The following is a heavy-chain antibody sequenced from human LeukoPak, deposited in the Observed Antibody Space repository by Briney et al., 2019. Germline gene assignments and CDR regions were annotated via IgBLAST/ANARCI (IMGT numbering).Heavy chain of an antibody. Sequence: PGGSLRLSCAASGFTVTSSYMSWVRQAPGKGLEWVSVIYSGGHTDYADSVKGRFTISRDNAKKTLYLQMNGLRVDDTAVYFCTRAPYHGDYVSWAWGQGTLVTVSS. CDR1: GFTVTSSY. D-gene: IGHD4-17*01. V-gene: IGHV3-53*01. CDR2: IYSGGHT. CDR3: TRAPYHGDYVSWA. J-gene: IGHJ4*02.